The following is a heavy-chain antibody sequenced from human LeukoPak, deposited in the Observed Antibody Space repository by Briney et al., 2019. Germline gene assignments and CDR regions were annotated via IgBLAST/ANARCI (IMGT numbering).Heavy chain of an antibody. J-gene: IGHJ4*02. D-gene: IGHD3-10*01. CDR1: GFTFSGSA. CDR2: IRSKANNYAT. Sequence: GGSLKLSCAASGFTFSGSAIHWVRQASGKGLEWVGRIRSKANNYATTYAASVKGRFTVSRDDSKNTVHLQMNSLKTEDTAVYWCTRRTGSGSYYFDYWGPGTLVTVSS. CDR3: TRRTGSGSYYFDY. V-gene: IGHV3-73*01.